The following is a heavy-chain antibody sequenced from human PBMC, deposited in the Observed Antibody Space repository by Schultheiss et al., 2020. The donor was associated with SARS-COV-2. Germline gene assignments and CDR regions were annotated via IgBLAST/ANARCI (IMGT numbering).Heavy chain of an antibody. Sequence: GSLRLSCTVSGGSISSSSYYWGWIRQPPGKGLEWIGSIYYSGSTNYNPSLKSRVTISVDTSKNQFSLKLNSVTPEDTAVYYCARPNSSWKNYYYYMDVWGKGTTVTVSS. CDR3: ARPNSSWKNYYYYMDV. CDR1: GGSISSSSYY. CDR2: IYYSGST. D-gene: IGHD6-19*01. J-gene: IGHJ6*03. V-gene: IGHV4-39*07.